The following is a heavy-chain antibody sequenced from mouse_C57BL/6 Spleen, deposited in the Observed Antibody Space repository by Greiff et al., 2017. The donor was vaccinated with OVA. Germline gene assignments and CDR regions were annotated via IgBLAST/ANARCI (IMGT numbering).Heavy chain of an antibody. CDR1: GYTFTSYG. CDR2: IYPRSGNT. V-gene: IGHV1-81*01. CDR3: ARGVSTMIRYDAMDY. J-gene: IGHJ4*01. Sequence: VQLQQPGAELARPGASVKLSCKASGYTFTSYGISWVKQRTGQGLEWIGEIYPRSGNTYYNEKFKGKATLTADKSSSTAYMELRSLTSEDSAIYFCARGVSTMIRYDAMDYWGQGTSVTVSS. D-gene: IGHD2-4*01.